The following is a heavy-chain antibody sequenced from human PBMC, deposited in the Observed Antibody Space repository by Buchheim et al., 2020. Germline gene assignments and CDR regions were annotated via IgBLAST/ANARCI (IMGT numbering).Heavy chain of an antibody. V-gene: IGHV1-8*01. CDR3: AIAGGVWFGEVGKTSLES. CDR2: MNPNSGKT. J-gene: IGHJ4*02. Sequence: QVQLVQSGAEVKKPGASVKVSCKASGYTFTSYDINWVRQATGQGLEWMGWMNPNSGKTGYAKKFQGSVTMTRDTYINKAYMERSSLRSDDTAMYYCAIAGGVWFGEVGKTSLESWGQGTL. CDR1: GYTFTSYD. D-gene: IGHD3-10*01.